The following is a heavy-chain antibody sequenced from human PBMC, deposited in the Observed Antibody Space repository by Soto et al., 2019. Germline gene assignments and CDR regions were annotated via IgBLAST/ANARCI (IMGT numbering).Heavy chain of an antibody. D-gene: IGHD5-12*01. CDR1: GFTFSDHY. V-gene: IGHV3-72*01. CDR2: TRNKANSYTT. J-gene: IGHJ4*02. Sequence: GGSLRLSCAASGFTFSDHYMDWVRQAPGKGLEWVGRTRNKANSYTTEYAASVKGRFTISRDDSKNSLYLQMNSLKTEDTAVYYCASIGRDGYNIFDYWGQGTLVTVSS. CDR3: ASIGRDGYNIFDY.